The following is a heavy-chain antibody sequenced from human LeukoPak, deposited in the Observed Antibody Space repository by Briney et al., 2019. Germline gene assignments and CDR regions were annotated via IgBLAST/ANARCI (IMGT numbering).Heavy chain of an antibody. Sequence: PGGSLRLSCAASGFTFSDYYMSWIRQAPGKGLEGVSYISSSSRYTNYADSVKGRFTISRDNAKNSLYLQMNSLRAEDTAVYYCARDSLVEMATSDWYFDLWGRGTLVTVSS. D-gene: IGHD5-24*01. CDR3: ARDSLVEMATSDWYFDL. CDR2: ISSSSRYT. V-gene: IGHV3-11*05. J-gene: IGHJ2*01. CDR1: GFTFSDYY.